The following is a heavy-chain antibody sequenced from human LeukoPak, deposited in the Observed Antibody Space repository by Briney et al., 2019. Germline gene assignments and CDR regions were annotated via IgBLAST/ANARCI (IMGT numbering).Heavy chain of an antibody. Sequence: GGSLRLSCAASGFTFSSYWMHWVRQAPGKGLVWVSRINSDGSSTSYADSVKGRFTISRDNAKNTLYLQMNSLRAEDTAVYYCARETYYYDSSGFATSYGMDVWGQGTTVTVSS. J-gene: IGHJ6*02. CDR1: GFTFSSYW. V-gene: IGHV3-74*01. D-gene: IGHD3-22*01. CDR3: ARETYYYDSSGFATSYGMDV. CDR2: INSDGSST.